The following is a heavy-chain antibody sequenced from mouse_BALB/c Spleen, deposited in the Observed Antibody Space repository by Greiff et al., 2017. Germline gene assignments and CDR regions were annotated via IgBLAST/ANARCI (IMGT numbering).Heavy chain of an antibody. CDR3: AVYYYAMDY. J-gene: IGHJ4*01. V-gene: IGHV1S81*02. CDR1: GYTFTSYW. Sequence: QVQLQQPGAELVKPGASVKLSCKASGYTFTSYWMHWVKQRPGQGLEWIGEINPSNGRTNYNEKFKSKATLTVDKSSSTAYMQLSSLTSEDSAVYYCAVYYYAMDYWGQGTSVTVSS. CDR2: INPSNGRT.